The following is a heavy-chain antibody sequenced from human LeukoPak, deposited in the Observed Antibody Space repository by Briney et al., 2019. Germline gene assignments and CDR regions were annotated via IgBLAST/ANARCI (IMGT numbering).Heavy chain of an antibody. Sequence: ASVKVSCKASGGTFSSYAISWVRQAPGQGLEWMGRIIPIFGTANYAQKFQGRVTITTDESTSTAYMELSSLRSGDTAVYYCARDSINSGYDWDYYYMDVWGKGTTVTVSS. CDR2: IIPIFGTA. J-gene: IGHJ6*03. V-gene: IGHV1-69*05. CDR1: GGTFSSYA. D-gene: IGHD5-12*01. CDR3: ARDSINSGYDWDYYYMDV.